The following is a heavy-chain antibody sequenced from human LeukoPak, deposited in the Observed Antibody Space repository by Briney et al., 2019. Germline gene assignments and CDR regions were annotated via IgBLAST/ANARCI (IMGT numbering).Heavy chain of an antibody. Sequence: SETLSLTCAVYGGPFSGYYWRWIRHPPGKGLEWIGEINHSGSTNYNPPLKRRVTISVDTSKNQFSLKLSSVTAADTAVYYCARGRIFDCSGGSCHSGTFDYWGQGTLVTVSS. V-gene: IGHV4-34*01. CDR2: INHSGST. J-gene: IGHJ4*02. CDR1: GGPFSGYY. CDR3: ARGRIFDCSGGSCHSGTFDY. D-gene: IGHD2-15*01.